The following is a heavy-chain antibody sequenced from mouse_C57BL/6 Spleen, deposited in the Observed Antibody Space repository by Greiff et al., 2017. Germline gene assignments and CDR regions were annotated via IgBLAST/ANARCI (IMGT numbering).Heavy chain of an antibody. CDR3: TRDRNYGSSSYAMDY. V-gene: IGHV5-9-1*02. J-gene: IGHJ4*01. Sequence: EVHLVESGEGLVKPGGSLKLSCAASGFTFSSYAMSWVRQTPEKRLEWVAYISSGGDYIYYADTVKGRFTISRDNARNTLYLQMSSLKSEDTAMYYCTRDRNYGSSSYAMDYWGQGTSVTVSS. D-gene: IGHD1-1*01. CDR2: ISSGGDYI. CDR1: GFTFSSYA.